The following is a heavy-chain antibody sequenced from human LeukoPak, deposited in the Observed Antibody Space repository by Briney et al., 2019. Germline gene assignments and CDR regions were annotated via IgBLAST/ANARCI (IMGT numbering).Heavy chain of an antibody. Sequence: SETLSLTCTVSGGSISSHYWSWIRQPPGKGLEWIGYIYYSGSTNYNPSLKSRVTISVDTSKNQFSLKLSSVTAADTAVYYCARLSGGNPDYWGQGTLVTVSS. V-gene: IGHV4-59*11. J-gene: IGHJ4*02. CDR1: GGSISSHY. D-gene: IGHD4-23*01. CDR2: IYYSGST. CDR3: ARLSGGNPDY.